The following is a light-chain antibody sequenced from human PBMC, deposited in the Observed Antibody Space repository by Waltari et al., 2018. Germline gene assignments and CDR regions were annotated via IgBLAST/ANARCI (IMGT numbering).Light chain of an antibody. V-gene: IGKV3-15*01. J-gene: IGKJ1*01. CDR1: QSVSSN. CDR3: QQYNNWQT. Sequence: EIVMTQSPATLSVSPGERATLSCRASQSVSSNLAWYQQKPGQAPRLLIYGVSTRATGIPARFSGSGSGTEFTLTISSLQSEDFAVYYCQQYNNWQTFGQGTKVEIK. CDR2: GVS.